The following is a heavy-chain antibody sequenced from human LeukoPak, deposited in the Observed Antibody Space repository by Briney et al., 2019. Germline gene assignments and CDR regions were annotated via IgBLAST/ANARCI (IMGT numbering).Heavy chain of an antibody. Sequence: SVKVSCKTSGGTFSNYTISWVRQAPGQGLEWMGGIIPIFGAANYAQKFQGKVTITADKSTSTAYMELSSLRSEDTAVYYCARTYCGGDCYSSRGWFDTWGQGTLVTVSS. CDR3: ARTYCGGDCYSSRGWFDT. V-gene: IGHV1-69*06. CDR2: IIPIFGAA. J-gene: IGHJ5*02. CDR1: GGTFSNYT. D-gene: IGHD2-21*02.